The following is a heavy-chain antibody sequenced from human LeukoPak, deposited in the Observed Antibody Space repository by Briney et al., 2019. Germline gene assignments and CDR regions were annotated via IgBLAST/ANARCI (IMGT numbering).Heavy chain of an antibody. CDR1: GYTFTSYG. Sequence: AASVKVSCKASGYTFTSYGISWVRQAPGQGLEWMGWISAYNGNTNYAQKLQGRVTMTTDTSTSTAYMELRSLRSDDTAVYYCARGLAYFDWLLYPPGSMDVWGQGTTVTVSS. D-gene: IGHD3-9*01. J-gene: IGHJ6*02. CDR2: ISAYNGNT. V-gene: IGHV1-18*01. CDR3: ARGLAYFDWLLYPPGSMDV.